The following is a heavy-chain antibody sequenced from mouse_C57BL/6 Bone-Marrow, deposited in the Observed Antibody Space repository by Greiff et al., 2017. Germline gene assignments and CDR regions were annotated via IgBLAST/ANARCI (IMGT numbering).Heavy chain of an antibody. CDR1: GYTFTGYW. CDR2: ILPGSGST. J-gene: IGHJ2*01. D-gene: IGHD2-1*01. Sequence: QVQLQQSGAELMKPGASVKLSCKATGYTFTGYWIEWVKQRPGHGLEWIGEILPGSGSTNYNEKFKGKATFTADKSSNTAYMQLSSLTTEDSAIYDCASDYGNYSDYWGQGTTLTVSA. V-gene: IGHV1-9*01. CDR3: ASDYGNYSDY.